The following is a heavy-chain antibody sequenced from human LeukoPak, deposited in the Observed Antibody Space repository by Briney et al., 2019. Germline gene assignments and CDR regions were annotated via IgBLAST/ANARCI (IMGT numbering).Heavy chain of an antibody. CDR2: IYYSGTT. CDR1: GGSISNYY. D-gene: IGHD6-13*01. V-gene: IGHV4-59*01. CDR3: ARGAAAGDWFDP. J-gene: IGHJ5*02. Sequence: SETLSLTCTVSGGSISNYYWNWIRQPPGKGLEWIGYIYYSGTTNYNPSLKSRVSMSVDTSKNQFSLKLSSVTAADTAVYYCARGAAAGDWFDPWGQGTLVTVSS.